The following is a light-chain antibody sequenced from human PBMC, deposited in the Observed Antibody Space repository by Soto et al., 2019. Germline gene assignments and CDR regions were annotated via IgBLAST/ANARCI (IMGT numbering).Light chain of an antibody. J-gene: IGKJ3*01. CDR3: QQYGRSPFT. V-gene: IGKV3-20*01. CDR1: RSVSNY. Sequence: ERVRTKYPATLSLSPGESATLSCRASRSVSNYLAWYQQKPGQAPRLLIYGASSRATGIPGRFSGSGSGTDFTLTISRLEPEDFAVYYCQQYGRSPFTLAPGTKVDI. CDR2: GAS.